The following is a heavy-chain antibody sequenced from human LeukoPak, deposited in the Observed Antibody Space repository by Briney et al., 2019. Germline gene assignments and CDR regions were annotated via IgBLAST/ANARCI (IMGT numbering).Heavy chain of an antibody. CDR3: ARDLVVPAARYNWFDP. D-gene: IGHD2-2*01. Sequence: PSETLSLTCTVSGGSISSGSYYWSWIRQPAGKGLEWIGRIYTSGSTNYNPSLKSRVTISVDTSKNQFSLKLSSVTAADTAVYYCARDLVVPAARYNWFDPRGQGTLVTVSS. J-gene: IGHJ5*02. V-gene: IGHV4-61*02. CDR1: GGSISSGSYY. CDR2: IYTSGST.